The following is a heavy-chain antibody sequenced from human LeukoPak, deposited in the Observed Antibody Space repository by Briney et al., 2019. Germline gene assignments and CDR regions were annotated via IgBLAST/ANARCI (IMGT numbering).Heavy chain of an antibody. D-gene: IGHD2/OR15-2a*01. V-gene: IGHV1-58*01. CDR2: IVVGSGNT. CDR3: AVDVIYESD. Sequence: TSVKVSCKASGFTFSNSAVQWVRQARGQRLEWIGWIVVGSGNTNYAQEFQERVTITRDMSTSTAHMELSSLRSEDTAVYYCAVDVIYESDWGQGTLVTVSS. CDR1: GFTFSNSA. J-gene: IGHJ4*02.